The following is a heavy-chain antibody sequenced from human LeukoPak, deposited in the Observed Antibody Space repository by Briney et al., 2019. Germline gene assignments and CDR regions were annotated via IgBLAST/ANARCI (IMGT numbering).Heavy chain of an antibody. V-gene: IGHV3-23*01. D-gene: IGHD2-21*02. CDR2: ISGSGGST. Sequence: GGSLRLSCAASGFTFSSYAMSWVRQAPGKGLEWVSAISGSGGSTYYADSVKGRFTISRDNSKNTLYLQMNSPRAEDTAVYYCAKHIVVVTAIRHDYFDYWGQGTLVTVSS. CDR3: AKHIVVVTAIRHDYFDY. J-gene: IGHJ4*02. CDR1: GFTFSSYA.